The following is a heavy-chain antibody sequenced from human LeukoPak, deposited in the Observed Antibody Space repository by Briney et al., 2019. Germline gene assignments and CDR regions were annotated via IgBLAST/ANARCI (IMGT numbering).Heavy chain of an antibody. D-gene: IGHD2-8*01. CDR3: ARDQRVYASRSYYYYGMDV. V-gene: IGHV1-2*02. J-gene: IGHJ6*02. Sequence: ASVKVSCKASGYTFTGYYMNWVRQAPGQGLEWMGWINPNSGGTNYAQKLQGRVTMTTDTSTSTAYMELRSLRSDDTAVYYCARDQRVYASRSYYYYGMDVWGQGTTVTVSS. CDR2: INPNSGGT. CDR1: GYTFTGYY.